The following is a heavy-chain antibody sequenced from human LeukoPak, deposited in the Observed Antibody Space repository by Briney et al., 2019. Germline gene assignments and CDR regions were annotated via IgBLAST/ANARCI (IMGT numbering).Heavy chain of an antibody. CDR2: IYHSGST. Sequence: SETLSLTCTVSGGSISSGGYYWSWIRQPPGKGLEWIGYIYHSGSTYYNPSLKSRVTISVDRSKNQFSLKLSSVTAADTAVYYCARDGTSDSSGYVFDYWGQGTLVTVSS. D-gene: IGHD3-22*01. CDR3: ARDGTSDSSGYVFDY. J-gene: IGHJ4*02. V-gene: IGHV4-30-2*01. CDR1: GGSISSGGYY.